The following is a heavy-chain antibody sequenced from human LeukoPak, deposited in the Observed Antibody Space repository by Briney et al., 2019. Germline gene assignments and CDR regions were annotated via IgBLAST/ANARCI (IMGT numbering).Heavy chain of an antibody. J-gene: IGHJ4*02. V-gene: IGHV1-69*13. Sequence: SVKISCKASGGTFSSYAISWVRQAPGQGLEWMGGIIPIFGTANYAQKFQGRVTITADESTSTAYMELSSLRSEDTAVYYCARGRTGSTDFDYWGQGTLVTVSS. CDR2: IIPIFGTA. D-gene: IGHD3/OR15-3a*01. CDR3: ARGRTGSTDFDY. CDR1: GGTFSSYA.